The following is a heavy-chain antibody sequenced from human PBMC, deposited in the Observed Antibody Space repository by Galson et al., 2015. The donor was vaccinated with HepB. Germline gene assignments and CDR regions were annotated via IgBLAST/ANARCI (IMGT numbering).Heavy chain of an antibody. Sequence: SLRLSCAASGFTFSSYDMHWVRQATGKGLEWVSAIGTAGDPYYPGSVKGRFTISRENAKNSLYLQMNSLRAGDTAVYYCARGYGSGSYSLFDIWGQGTMVTVSS. CDR1: GFTFSSYD. CDR3: ARGYGSGSYSLFDI. CDR2: IGTAGDP. D-gene: IGHD3-10*01. J-gene: IGHJ3*02. V-gene: IGHV3-13*05.